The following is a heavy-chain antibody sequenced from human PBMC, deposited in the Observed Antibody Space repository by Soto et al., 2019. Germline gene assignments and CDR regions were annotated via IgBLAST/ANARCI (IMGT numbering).Heavy chain of an antibody. Sequence: GGSLRLSCAASGFTFSSHWMSWVRQAPGKGLEWVAKIKADGSDKYYVDSVKGRFTISRDNAKNSLYLQMNSLRAEDTAVYYCVSLGRFPDSFDIWGQGTMVPVSS. V-gene: IGHV3-7*01. J-gene: IGHJ3*02. CDR2: IKADGSDK. CDR1: GFTFSSHW. CDR3: VSLGRFPDSFDI. D-gene: IGHD3-16*01.